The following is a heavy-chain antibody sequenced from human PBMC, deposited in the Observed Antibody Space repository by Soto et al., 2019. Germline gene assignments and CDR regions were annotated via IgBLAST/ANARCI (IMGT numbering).Heavy chain of an antibody. Sequence: LRLSCAASGFTFSSYAMSWVRQAPGKGLEWVSAISGSGGSTYYADPVKGRFTISRDNSKNTLYLQMNSLRAEDTAVYYCAKPLPPMGIVGATKGIGFGYWGQGTLVTVSS. D-gene: IGHD1-26*01. CDR2: ISGSGGST. CDR3: AKPLPPMGIVGATKGIGFGY. V-gene: IGHV3-23*01. J-gene: IGHJ4*02. CDR1: GFTFSSYA.